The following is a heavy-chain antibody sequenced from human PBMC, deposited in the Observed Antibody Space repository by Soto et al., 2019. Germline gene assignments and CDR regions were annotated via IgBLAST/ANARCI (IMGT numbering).Heavy chain of an antibody. CDR3: ARGYPRSIFSTALATSYWFDS. CDR1: GGSFSGRY. CDR2: MNHRGST. J-gene: IGHJ5*01. D-gene: IGHD2-21*01. V-gene: IGHV4-34*01. Sequence: QVQLQQWGAGLLKPSETLSLTCAVYGGSFSGRYWSWIRQYPGKGLEWIAEMNHRGSTNYNPSLKNPVTLSVDTSEAQFSLRLGSVTAAYTAVYYCARGYPRSIFSTALATSYWFDSWGQGGLVTVSS.